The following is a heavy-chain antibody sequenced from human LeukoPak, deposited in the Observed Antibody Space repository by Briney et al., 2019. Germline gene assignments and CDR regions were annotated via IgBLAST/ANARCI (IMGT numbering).Heavy chain of an antibody. CDR3: SRSLNN. Sequence: GGSLRLSCAASGFTFGRSWMDLVRQAPGKGLEWVANIKEDGSETYYVDSAKGRFTISRDNAKSSLYLQMDRLRVEDTAIYYCSRSLNNWGQGTLVTVSS. J-gene: IGHJ4*02. V-gene: IGHV3-7*01. CDR1: GFTFGRSW. CDR2: IKEDGSET.